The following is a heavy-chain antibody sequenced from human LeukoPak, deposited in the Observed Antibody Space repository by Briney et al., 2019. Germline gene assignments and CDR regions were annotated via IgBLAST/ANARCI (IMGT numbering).Heavy chain of an antibody. CDR1: GYSISSGYY. D-gene: IGHD5-18*01. Sequence: SETLSLTCAVSGYSISSGYYWGCIRQPPGKGLEWIGSIYHSGSTYYNPSLKSRVTISVDTSKNQFSLKLSSATAADTAVYYCARAREVYSYGPHYFDYWGQGTLVTVPS. CDR3: ARAREVYSYGPHYFDY. J-gene: IGHJ4*02. CDR2: IYHSGST. V-gene: IGHV4-38-2*01.